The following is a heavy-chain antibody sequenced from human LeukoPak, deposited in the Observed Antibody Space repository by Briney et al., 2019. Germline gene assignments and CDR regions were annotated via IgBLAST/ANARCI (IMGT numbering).Heavy chain of an antibody. CDR2: ISSSSSYI. V-gene: IGHV3-21*01. D-gene: IGHD1-26*01. CDR1: GFTFSSYS. Sequence: GGSLRLSCAASGFTFSSYSMNWVRQAPGKGLEWVSSISSSSSYIYYADSVKGRFTISRDNAKNSLFLQMNSLRAEGTAVYYYARLGATTDVLDYWGQGTLVTVSS. CDR3: ARLGATTDVLDY. J-gene: IGHJ4*02.